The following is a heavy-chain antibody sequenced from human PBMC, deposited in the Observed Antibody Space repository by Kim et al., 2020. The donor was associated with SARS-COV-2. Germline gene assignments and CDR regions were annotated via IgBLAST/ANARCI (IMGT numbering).Heavy chain of an antibody. J-gene: IGHJ4*02. CDR1: GGSISGYY. V-gene: IGHV4-59*01. Sequence: SETLSLTCTVSGGSISGYYWSWIRQTPGKGLYWIGHIYYTGSTSYNPSLKSQVTMSLDTSKNRFSLNLSSVTATDTAVYYCARGGLWMIGGNFDYWGQGTLVTVSS. CDR2: IYYTGST. D-gene: IGHD2-21*01. CDR3: ARGGLWMIGGNFDY.